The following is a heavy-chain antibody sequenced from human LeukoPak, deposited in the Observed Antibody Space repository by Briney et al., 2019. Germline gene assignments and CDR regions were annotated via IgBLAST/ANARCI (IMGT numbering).Heavy chain of an antibody. D-gene: IGHD2-15*01. CDR3: AKGLGGSCHSGLDH. CDR1: GFTFSSYA. V-gene: IGHV3-23*01. Sequence: GGSLRLSCAASGFTFSSYAMSWVRQAPGKGLEWVSAISGSGGSTYYADSVKGRFTISRDNSKNTLYLQMNSLRAEDTAVYYCAKGLGGSCHSGLDHWGQGTLVTVSS. CDR2: ISGSGGST. J-gene: IGHJ4*02.